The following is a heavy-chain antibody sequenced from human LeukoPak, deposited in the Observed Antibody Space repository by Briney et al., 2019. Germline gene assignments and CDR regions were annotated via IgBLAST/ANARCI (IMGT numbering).Heavy chain of an antibody. Sequence: VGSLRLSRAASVFTFSSYEMNWVRQAPGKGLEWVSYISSSGSTIYYADSVKGRFTIPRDNAKNSLYLQMNSLRAKDTAVYYCATSTSRGPYYYYMDVWGKGTTVTVSS. CDR3: ATSTSRGPYYYYMDV. CDR2: ISSSGSTI. CDR1: VFTFSSYE. D-gene: IGHD2-2*01. J-gene: IGHJ6*03. V-gene: IGHV3-48*03.